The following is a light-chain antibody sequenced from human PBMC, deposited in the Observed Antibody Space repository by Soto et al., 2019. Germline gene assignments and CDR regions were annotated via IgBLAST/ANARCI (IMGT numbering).Light chain of an antibody. V-gene: IGKV3-15*01. CDR2: GAS. CDR1: QRISSN. Sequence: DIVMTQSPATLSVSPGERATLYCKASQRISSNLAWYQQKPVQPSRLLIYGASTRATGIPARFSGSGSGTEFTLPLSGLQSEDFALYYCQQYNIWPPYTFGQGTKVDNK. CDR3: QQYNIWPPYT. J-gene: IGKJ2*01.